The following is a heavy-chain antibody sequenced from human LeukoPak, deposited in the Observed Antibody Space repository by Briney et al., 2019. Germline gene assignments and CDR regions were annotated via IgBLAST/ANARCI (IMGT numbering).Heavy chain of an antibody. D-gene: IGHD6-13*01. CDR2: IYTSGST. Sequence: SETLSLTCTVSGGSISSYYWSWIRQPAGKGLEWIGRIYTSGSTNYNPSLKSRVTMSVDTSKNQFSPKLSSVTAADTAVYYCARGSSWFLSDAFDIWGQGTMVTVSS. CDR3: ARGSSWFLSDAFDI. V-gene: IGHV4-4*07. J-gene: IGHJ3*02. CDR1: GGSISSYY.